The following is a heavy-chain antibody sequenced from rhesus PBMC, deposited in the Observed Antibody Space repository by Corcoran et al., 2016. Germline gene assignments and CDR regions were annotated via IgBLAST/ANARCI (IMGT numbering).Heavy chain of an antibody. D-gene: IGHD6-25*01. J-gene: IGHJ6*01. V-gene: IGHV4S5*01. CDR2: IGGSSGYT. Sequence: QVQLAESGPGLVMPSETLSLTCAASGGSCSGFSWNWIRQPPGTGLEWIGNIGGSSGYTDYHPSLKSRVTISTDTSKNQLSLRLTSVTAADTAMYYCARYTGSAAYGLDSWGQGVVVTVSS. CDR1: GGSCSGFS. CDR3: ARYTGSAAYGLDS.